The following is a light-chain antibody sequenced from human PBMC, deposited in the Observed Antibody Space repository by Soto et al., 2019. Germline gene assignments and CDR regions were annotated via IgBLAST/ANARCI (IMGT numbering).Light chain of an antibody. Sequence: QAVVTQEPSFSVSPGGTVTLTCGLSSGSVSTSYYPGWYQQTPGLAPRTLIYSTNTRSSGVPDRFSGSILGNKAALTITGAQADDESDYYCVLYMGGAIPGVFGGGTKLTVL. J-gene: IGLJ3*02. V-gene: IGLV8-61*01. CDR3: VLYMGGAIPGV. CDR1: SGSVSTSYY. CDR2: STN.